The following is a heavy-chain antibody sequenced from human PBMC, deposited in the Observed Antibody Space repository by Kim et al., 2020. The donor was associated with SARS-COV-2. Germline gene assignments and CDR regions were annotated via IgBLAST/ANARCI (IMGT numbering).Heavy chain of an antibody. Sequence: GGSLRLSCAASRFTFSSYAMHWVRQAPGKGLEWVAVISYDGSNKYYADSVKGRFTISRDNSKNTLYLQMNSLRAEDTAVYYCARWVVVVPAAIRAAADWYFDLWGRGTLVTVSS. D-gene: IGHD2-2*01. CDR1: RFTFSSYA. CDR3: ARWVVVVPAAIRAAADWYFDL. V-gene: IGHV3-30*04. J-gene: IGHJ2*01. CDR2: ISYDGSNK.